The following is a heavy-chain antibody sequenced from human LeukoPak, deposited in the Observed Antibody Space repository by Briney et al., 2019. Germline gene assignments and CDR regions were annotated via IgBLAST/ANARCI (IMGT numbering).Heavy chain of an antibody. CDR1: GFTFSSYG. CDR3: ARGCSGGSCYYYYGMDV. D-gene: IGHD2-15*01. J-gene: IGHJ6*02. Sequence: PGGSLRLSCAASGFTFSSYGMHWVRQAPGKGLEWVAVIWYDGSNKYYADSVKGRFTISRDNSKNTLYLQMNSLRAEDTAVYYCARGCSGGSCYYYYGMDVWGQGTTVTVSS. CDR2: IWYDGSNK. V-gene: IGHV3-33*01.